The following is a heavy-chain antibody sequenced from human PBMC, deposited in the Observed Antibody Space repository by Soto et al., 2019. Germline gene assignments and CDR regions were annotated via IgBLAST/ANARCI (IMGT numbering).Heavy chain of an antibody. V-gene: IGHV3-72*01. CDR1: GFTFSDHY. J-gene: IGHJ4*02. CDR3: TRVGLGSSRSYDD. CDR2: IKNKANSYTT. Sequence: PGGSLRLSCAASGFTFSDHYMDWVRQAPGKGLEWVGRIKNKANSYTTEYAAPVKGRFIISRDDSKNSVFLQMNRLKTDDTAVYYCTRVGLGSSRSYDDWGQGILVTVSS. D-gene: IGHD6-19*01.